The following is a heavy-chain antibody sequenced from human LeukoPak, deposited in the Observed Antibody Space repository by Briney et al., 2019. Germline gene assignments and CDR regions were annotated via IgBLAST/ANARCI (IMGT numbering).Heavy chain of an antibody. J-gene: IGHJ5*02. D-gene: IGHD4-17*01. Sequence: SETLSLTCAVSGGTISSPNWWTWVRQAPGKRLEWIGEIYHSGSTNYNPSLKSRVTISVDKSKNQFSLKLSSVTAADTAVYYCARDLTTVTTSWGQGTLVTVSS. CDR1: GGTISSPNW. CDR2: IYHSGST. CDR3: ARDLTTVTTS. V-gene: IGHV4-4*02.